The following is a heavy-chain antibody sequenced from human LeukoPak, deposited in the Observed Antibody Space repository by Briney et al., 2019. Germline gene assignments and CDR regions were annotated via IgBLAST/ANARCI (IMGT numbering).Heavy chain of an antibody. Sequence: ASVKVSCKASGYTFTNYYMYWVRQAPGQGLEWMGLINPSGGSASYAQKFQGRVTMTRDTSTSTVYMELSSLKSEDTAMYYCARDGGVGTTYYFDYWGQGTLVTVSS. V-gene: IGHV1-46*01. J-gene: IGHJ4*02. CDR3: ARDGGVGTTYYFDY. CDR1: GYTFTNYY. CDR2: INPSGGSA. D-gene: IGHD1-26*01.